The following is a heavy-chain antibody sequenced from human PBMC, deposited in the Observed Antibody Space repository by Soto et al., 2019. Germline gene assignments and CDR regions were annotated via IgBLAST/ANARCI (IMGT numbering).Heavy chain of an antibody. CDR1: GFTFSSYA. V-gene: IGHV3-30-3*01. CDR3: ARLHIVVVTAKDALDI. Sequence: GGSLRLSCAASGFTFSSYAMHWVRQAPGKGLEWVAVISYDGSNKYYADSVKGRFTISRDNSKNTLYLQMNSLRAEDTAVYYCARLHIVVVTAKDALDIWGQGTMVTVSS. J-gene: IGHJ3*02. D-gene: IGHD2-21*02. CDR2: ISYDGSNK.